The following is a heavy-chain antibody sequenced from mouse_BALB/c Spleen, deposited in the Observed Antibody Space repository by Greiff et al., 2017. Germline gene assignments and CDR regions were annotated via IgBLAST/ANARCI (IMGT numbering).Heavy chain of an antibody. CDR1: GFTFSSFG. V-gene: IGHV5-17*02. CDR2: ISSGSSTI. J-gene: IGHJ4*01. D-gene: IGHD2-1*01. Sequence: EVHLVESGGGLVQPGGSRKLSCAASGFTFSSFGMHWVRQAPEKGLEWVAYISSGSSTIYYADTVKGRFTISRDNPKNTLFLQMTSLRSEDTAMYYCARPAYGNYDAMDYWGQGTSVTVSS. CDR3: ARPAYGNYDAMDY.